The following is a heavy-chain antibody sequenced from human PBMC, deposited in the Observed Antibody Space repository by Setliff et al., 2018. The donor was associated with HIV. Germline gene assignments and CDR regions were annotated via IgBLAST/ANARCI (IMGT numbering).Heavy chain of an antibody. V-gene: IGHV3-23*01. J-gene: IGHJ5*02. CDR2: ISASGNSP. CDR1: GFTFISYA. D-gene: IGHD3-10*01. Sequence: PGGSLRLSCAASGFTFISYAMSWVRQAPGKGLEWVSTISASGNSPYYVDSVKGRFTISRDNSKNSLFLQMNSLRAEDTAVYYCASSGSGSYINWFGPWGQGTLVTVSS. CDR3: ASSGSGSYINWFGP.